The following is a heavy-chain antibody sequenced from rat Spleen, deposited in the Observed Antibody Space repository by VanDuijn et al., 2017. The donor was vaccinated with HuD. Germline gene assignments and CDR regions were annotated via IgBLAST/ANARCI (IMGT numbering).Heavy chain of an antibody. CDR1: GFTFSSFP. CDR3: ARQYYGYTD. Sequence: EVHLVESGGGLVQPGRSLKLSCAASGFTFSSFPMAWVRQAPKKGLEWVASISSGGGGTYYSDSVKGRFTISRDNAKSTLYLQMDSLRSEDTASYYCARQYYGYTDWGQGTLVTVSS. V-gene: IGHV5-25*01. J-gene: IGHJ3*01. D-gene: IGHD1-9*01. CDR2: ISSGGGGT.